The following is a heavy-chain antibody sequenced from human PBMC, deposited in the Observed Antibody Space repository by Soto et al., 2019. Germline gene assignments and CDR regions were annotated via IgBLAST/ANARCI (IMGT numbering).Heavy chain of an antibody. CDR3: ARGYFIIPSRYSSGWYGDVGPL. CDR2: MNPNSGNT. CDR1: GYTFTSYD. J-gene: IGHJ4*02. V-gene: IGHV1-8*01. D-gene: IGHD6-19*01. Sequence: GASVKVSCKASGYTFTSYDINWVRLATGQGLEWMGWMNPNSGNTGYAQKFQGRVTMTRNTSISTAYMELSSLRSEDTAVYYCARGYFIIPSRYSSGWYGDVGPLWGQGTLVTVSS.